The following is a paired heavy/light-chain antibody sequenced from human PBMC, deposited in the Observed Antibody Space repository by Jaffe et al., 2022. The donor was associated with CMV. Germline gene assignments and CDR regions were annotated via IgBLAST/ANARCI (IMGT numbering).Light chain of an antibody. CDR1: SSDVGSYNL. CDR2: EVS. V-gene: IGLV2-23*02. Sequence: QSALTQPASVSGSPGQSITISCTGTSSDVGSYNLVSWYQQHPGKAPKLMIYEVSKRPSGVSNRFSGSKSGNTASLTISGLQAEDEADYYCCSYAGSSTLRWVFGGGTKLTVL. CDR3: CSYAGSSTLRWV. J-gene: IGLJ3*02.
Heavy chain of an antibody. Sequence: QVQLVQSGAEVKKPGASVKVSCKVSGYTLTELSMHWVRQAPGKGLEWMGGFDPEDGETIYAQKFQGRVTMTEDTSTDTAYMELSSLRSEDTAVYYCATGLYYDSSGYYPSRNYDAFDIWGQGTMVTVSS. CDR1: GYTLTELS. CDR3: ATGLYYDSSGYYPSRNYDAFDI. D-gene: IGHD3-22*01. V-gene: IGHV1-24*01. J-gene: IGHJ3*02. CDR2: FDPEDGET.